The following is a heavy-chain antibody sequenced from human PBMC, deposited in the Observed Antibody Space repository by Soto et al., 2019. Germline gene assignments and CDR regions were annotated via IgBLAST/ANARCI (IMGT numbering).Heavy chain of an antibody. CDR3: ARVPTVTTGWFDP. D-gene: IGHD4-4*01. CDR1: GGTFSSYT. V-gene: IGHV1-69*02. J-gene: IGHJ5*02. CDR2: IIPILGIA. Sequence: ASVKVSCKASGGTFSSYTISWVRQAPGQGLEWMGRIIPILGIANYAQKFQGRVTITADKSTSTAYMELSSLRSEDTAVYYCARVPTVTTGWFDPWGQGTLVTVSS.